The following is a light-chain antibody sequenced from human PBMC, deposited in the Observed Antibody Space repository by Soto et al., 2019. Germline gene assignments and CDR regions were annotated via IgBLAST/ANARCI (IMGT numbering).Light chain of an antibody. CDR1: HSVSTS. CDR3: QQYIHGYT. CDR2: SAS. J-gene: IGKJ2*01. Sequence: LMTQSPATLSVFPGERVTLSCGASHSVSTSLAWYQQKPGQPPRLLIYSASTRASGIPARFSGSGSGTEFTLYISSLESEDFAVYYCQQYIHGYTFGQGTKLEIK. V-gene: IGKV3-15*01.